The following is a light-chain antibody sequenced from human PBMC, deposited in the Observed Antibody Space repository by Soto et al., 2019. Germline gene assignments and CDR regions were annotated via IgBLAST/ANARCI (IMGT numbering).Light chain of an antibody. J-gene: IGLJ1*01. CDR2: DMN. Sequence: QSALTQPRSVSGSPGQSVTISCTGTNSDVGGYEHVSWYQQHPGKAPKLMIFDMNKRPSGVPDRFSGFRSGSTASLTISGLQAEDDADYYCCAYAGSYTYVFGTGTKVTVL. V-gene: IGLV2-11*01. CDR1: NSDVGGYEH. CDR3: CAYAGSYTYV.